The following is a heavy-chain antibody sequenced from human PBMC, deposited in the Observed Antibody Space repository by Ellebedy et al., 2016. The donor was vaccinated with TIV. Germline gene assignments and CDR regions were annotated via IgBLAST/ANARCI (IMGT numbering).Heavy chain of an antibody. D-gene: IGHD2-21*01. Sequence: GESLKISXAASGFAFSHHAVHWVRQAPGKGLEWVAVISYDGSTQYYGESVKGRFTISRDNSQNALYLQMNRLTVEDTAVYYCVKDQCAGAACPNWFDPWGQGTQVTVSS. CDR1: GFAFSHHA. CDR3: VKDQCAGAACPNWFDP. J-gene: IGHJ5*02. CDR2: ISYDGSTQ. V-gene: IGHV3-30-3*01.